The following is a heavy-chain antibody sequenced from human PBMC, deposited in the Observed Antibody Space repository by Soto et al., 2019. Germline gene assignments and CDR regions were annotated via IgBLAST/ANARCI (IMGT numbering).Heavy chain of an antibody. CDR3: GGALDGWNTIFQFDY. CDR2: IYDGGST. Sequence: PSETLSLTCTVSGGSVTSVGFHWGWLRQPPGKGLEWIGHIYDGGSTYYSPSLESRMPMSLASTTNHYSLKITSVTAAAAAAYYWGGALDGWNTIFQFDYWGQGNLVTVSS. V-gene: IGHV4-61*08. CDR1: GGSVTSVGFH. D-gene: IGHD1-1*01. J-gene: IGHJ4*02.